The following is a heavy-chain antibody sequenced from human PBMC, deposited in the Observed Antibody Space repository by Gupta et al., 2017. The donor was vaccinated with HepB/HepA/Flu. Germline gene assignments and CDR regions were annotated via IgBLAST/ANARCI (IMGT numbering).Heavy chain of an antibody. D-gene: IGHD4-17*01. CDR3: ARDFSTTVTTYFDY. Sequence: GGSTYYNPSLKSRVTISVDTSKNQFSLKLSSVTAADTAVYYCARDFSTTVTTYFDYWGQGTLVTVSS. CDR2: GGST. V-gene: IGHV4-31*02. J-gene: IGHJ4*02.